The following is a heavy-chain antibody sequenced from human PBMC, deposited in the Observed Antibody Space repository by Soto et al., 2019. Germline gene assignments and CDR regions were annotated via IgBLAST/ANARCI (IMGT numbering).Heavy chain of an antibody. CDR1: GYSFTGYW. Sequence: GESLKISCKGSGYSFTGYWIGWVRQMPGKGLEWMGIIYPGDSDTRYSPSFQGQVTISADKSISTAYLQWSSLKASDTAMYYCARSERLGYCSGGSCWDAFDIWGQGQWSPSPQ. D-gene: IGHD2-15*01. J-gene: IGHJ3*02. CDR3: ARSERLGYCSGGSCWDAFDI. CDR2: IYPGDSDT. V-gene: IGHV5-51*01.